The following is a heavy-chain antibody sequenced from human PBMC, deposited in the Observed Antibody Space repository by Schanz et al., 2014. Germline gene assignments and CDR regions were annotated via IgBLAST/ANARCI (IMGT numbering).Heavy chain of an antibody. D-gene: IGHD6-19*01. CDR3: ARDHQWLARYYMDV. Sequence: EVQLLESGGGLVQPGGSLRLSCVASGFTFSTYAMSWVRQAPGKGLEWISSMYINSGSTQYADSVKGRFTISRDNPKKTLYLQMNSLRAEDTAVYYCARDHQWLARYYMDVWGKGTTVTVSS. CDR2: MYINSGST. J-gene: IGHJ6*03. CDR1: GFTFSTYA. V-gene: IGHV3-23*01.